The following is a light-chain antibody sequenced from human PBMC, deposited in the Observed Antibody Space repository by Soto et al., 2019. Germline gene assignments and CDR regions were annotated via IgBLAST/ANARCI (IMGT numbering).Light chain of an antibody. CDR1: SSDVGGYNY. Sequence: QSVLTQPPSASGSPGQSVAISCTGTSSDVGGYNYVSWYQQHPGKAPKLMIYEVNKRPSGVPDRFSGSKSGNTASLTVSGLQAEDEADYYCSSSAGRSNVFGTSTKV. CDR3: SSSAGRSNV. CDR2: EVN. J-gene: IGLJ1*01. V-gene: IGLV2-8*01.